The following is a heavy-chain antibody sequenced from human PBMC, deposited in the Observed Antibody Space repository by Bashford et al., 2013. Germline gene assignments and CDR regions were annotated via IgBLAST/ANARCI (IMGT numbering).Heavy chain of an antibody. CDR1: GNSFTNYW. V-gene: IGHV5-51*01. J-gene: IGHJ6*02. CDR2: IYPGDSDI. CDR3: ARSFLAASAGMDV. Sequence: GESLKISCKDSGNSFTNYWIAWVRQVPGKGLEWMGLIYPGDSDIRYSPSFQGQVTISADKSLSAAYLQWSSLKASDTAMYYCARSFLAASAGMDVWGQGTTVTVSS. D-gene: IGHD6-13*01.